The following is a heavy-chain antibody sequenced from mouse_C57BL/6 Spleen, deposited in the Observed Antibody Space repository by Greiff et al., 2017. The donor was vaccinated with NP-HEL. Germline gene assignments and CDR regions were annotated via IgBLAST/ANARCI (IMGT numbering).Heavy chain of an antibody. J-gene: IGHJ2*01. V-gene: IGHV1-54*01. CDR2: INPGSGGT. CDR1: GYAFTNYL. D-gene: IGHD1-1*01. CDR3: ARRGSSFDY. Sequence: QVQLQQSGAELVRPGTSVKVSCKASGYAFTNYLIEWVKQRPGQGLEWIGVINPGSGGTNYNEKFKGKATLTADKSSSTAYMQLSSLTSEDSAVYFCARRGSSFDYWGKGTTLTVSS.